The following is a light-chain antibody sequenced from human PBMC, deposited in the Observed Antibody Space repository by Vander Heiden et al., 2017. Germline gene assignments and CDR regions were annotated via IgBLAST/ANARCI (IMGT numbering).Light chain of an antibody. J-gene: IGKJ4*01. CDR1: QSVLYSSNNKNY. V-gene: IGKV4-1*01. CDR3: QQYYSTPIT. CDR2: WAS. Sequence: NCKSSQSVLYSSNNKNYLTWYQQKPGQPPKLLIYWASTRESGVPDRFSGSASGTDFTLTISSLQAEDVAVYYCQQYYSTPITFGGGTKVEIK.